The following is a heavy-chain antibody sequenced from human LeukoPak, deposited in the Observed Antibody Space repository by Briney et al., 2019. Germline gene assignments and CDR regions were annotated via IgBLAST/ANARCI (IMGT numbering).Heavy chain of an antibody. CDR3: AKDGYGSGSYCDY. V-gene: IGHV3-23*01. CDR1: GFTFSSYA. D-gene: IGHD3-10*01. CDR2: ISGSGGST. J-gene: IGHJ4*02. Sequence: PGGSLRLSCAASGFTFSSYAMHWVRQAPGKGLEWVSAISGSGGSTYYADSVKGRFTISRDNSKNTLYLQMNSLRAEDTAVYYCAKDGYGSGSYCDYWGQGTLVTVSS.